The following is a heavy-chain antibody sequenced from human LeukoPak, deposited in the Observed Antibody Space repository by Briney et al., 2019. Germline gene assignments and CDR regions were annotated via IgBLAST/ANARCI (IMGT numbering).Heavy chain of an antibody. J-gene: IGHJ6*02. V-gene: IGHV4-34*01. CDR2: INHSGST. D-gene: IGHD5-12*01. Sequence: SETLSLTCAVYGGSFSGYYWSWIRQPPGKGLEWIGEINHSGSTNYNPSLKSRVTISVDTSKNQFSLKLSSVTAADTAVYYCARDLSGYSGYYPAYYYYGMDVWGQGTTVTVSS. CDR1: GGSFSGYY. CDR3: ARDLSGYSGYYPAYYYYGMDV.